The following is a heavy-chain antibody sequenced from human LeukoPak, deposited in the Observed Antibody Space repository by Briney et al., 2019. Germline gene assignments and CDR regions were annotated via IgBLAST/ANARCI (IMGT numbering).Heavy chain of an antibody. V-gene: IGHV1-18*01. CDR1: GYTFTNYT. J-gene: IGHJ4*02. D-gene: IGHD6-19*01. CDR2: ISAYNGNT. CDR3: ARDPSSGWYLSLDY. Sequence: ASVKVSCKASGYTFTNYTINWVRQAPGQGLEWMGWISAYNGNTNYAQKFQGRVTMTTDTSTSTAYMELRSLRSDDTAVYYCARDPSSGWYLSLDYRGQGTLVTVSS.